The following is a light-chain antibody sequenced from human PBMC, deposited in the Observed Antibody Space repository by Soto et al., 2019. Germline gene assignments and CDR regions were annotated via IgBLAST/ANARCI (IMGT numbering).Light chain of an antibody. CDR3: QQYGSSRFT. Sequence: EIVLPQSPGTLSLSPGERATLSCRASHSISSSYLAGYQQKPGQAPRLLVYGASSRATGIPDRFSGSGSRTDFTLTISRLEPEDLAVYYWQQYGSSRFTRGPGTKVDIK. CDR1: HSISSSY. V-gene: IGKV3-20*01. CDR2: GAS. J-gene: IGKJ3*01.